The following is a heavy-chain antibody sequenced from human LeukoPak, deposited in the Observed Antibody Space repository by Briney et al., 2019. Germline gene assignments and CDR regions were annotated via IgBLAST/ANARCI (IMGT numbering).Heavy chain of an antibody. CDR3: VVFSWYGDYRRAEAFDV. V-gene: IGHV1-46*01. CDR2: INPSGGST. D-gene: IGHD4-17*01. Sequence: ASVKVSCKASGYTFTSYYMHWVRQAPGQGLEWRGIINPSGGSTSYAQKFQGRVTMTRDTSTSTVYMELSSLRSEDTAVYYCVVFSWYGDYRRAEAFDVWGQGKMVTVSS. J-gene: IGHJ3*01. CDR1: GYTFTSYY.